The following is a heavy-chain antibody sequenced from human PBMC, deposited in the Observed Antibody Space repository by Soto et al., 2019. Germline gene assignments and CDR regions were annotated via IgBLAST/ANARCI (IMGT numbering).Heavy chain of an antibody. Sequence: SVKVSCTASGGTFSSYAISWVRQAPGQGLEWMGGIIPIFGTANYAQKFQGRVTITADKSTSTAYMELSSLRSEDTAVYYCARWAYYYDSSGYYPDYWGQGTLVTVSS. D-gene: IGHD3-22*01. CDR2: IIPIFGTA. J-gene: IGHJ4*02. CDR1: GGTFSSYA. V-gene: IGHV1-69*06. CDR3: ARWAYYYDSSGYYPDY.